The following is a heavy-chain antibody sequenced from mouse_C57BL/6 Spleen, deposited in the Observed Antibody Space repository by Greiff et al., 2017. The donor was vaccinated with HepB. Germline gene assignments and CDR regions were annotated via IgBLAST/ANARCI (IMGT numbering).Heavy chain of an antibody. V-gene: IGHV1-7*01. CDR3: ARVVTTRLYYFDY. J-gene: IGHJ2*01. CDR2: INPSSGYT. D-gene: IGHD2-5*01. Sequence: VQLQQSGAELAKPGASVKLSCKASGYTFTSYWMHWVKQRPGQGLEWIGYINPSSGYTKYNQKFKDKATLTADKSSSTAYMQLCSLTYEDSAVYYCARVVTTRLYYFDYWGQGTTLTVSS. CDR1: GYTFTSYW.